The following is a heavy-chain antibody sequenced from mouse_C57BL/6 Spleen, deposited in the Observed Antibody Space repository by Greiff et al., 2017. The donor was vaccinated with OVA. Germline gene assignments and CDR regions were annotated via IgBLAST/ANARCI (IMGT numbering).Heavy chain of an antibody. D-gene: IGHD4-1*01. Sequence: QVQLQQPGAELVKPGASVKLSCKASGYTFTSYWMQWVKQRPGQGLEWIGEIDPSDSYTNYNQKFKGKATLTVDTSSSTAYMQLSSLTSEDSAVYYCARRGFETGPDYWGQGTTLTVSS. CDR1: GYTFTSYW. CDR2: IDPSDSYT. CDR3: ARRGFETGPDY. J-gene: IGHJ2*01. V-gene: IGHV1-50*01.